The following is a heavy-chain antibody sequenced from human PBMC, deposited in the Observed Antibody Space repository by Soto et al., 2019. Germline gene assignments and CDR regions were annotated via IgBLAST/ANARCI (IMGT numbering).Heavy chain of an antibody. V-gene: IGHV3-9*01. CDR1: GFTFDDYT. CDR3: AKDWEKWLQFPVDS. CDR2: ISGNSGSI. D-gene: IGHD5-12*01. Sequence: DVQLVESGGGLVQPGRSLRLPCAASGFTFDDYTMHWVRQAPGKGLEWVSGISGNSGSIAYADSVKGRFTISRDNAKNSLYLQMNSLRPEDAALYYCAKDWEKWLQFPVDSWGQGTLVTVSS. J-gene: IGHJ4*02.